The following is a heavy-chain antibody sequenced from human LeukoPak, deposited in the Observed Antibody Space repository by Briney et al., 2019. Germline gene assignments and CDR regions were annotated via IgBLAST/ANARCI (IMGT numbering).Heavy chain of an antibody. Sequence: PGGSLRLSRAASGFTFSSYAMNWVRQAPEKGLEWVSGISGSGDTTYYADSVKGRITISRDNSKNTLYLQMSSLRGEDTAVYYCARGYCSGGSCSYSYWGQGTLVTVSS. CDR1: GFTFSSYA. CDR2: ISGSGDTT. J-gene: IGHJ4*02. V-gene: IGHV3-23*01. D-gene: IGHD2-15*01. CDR3: ARGYCSGGSCSYSY.